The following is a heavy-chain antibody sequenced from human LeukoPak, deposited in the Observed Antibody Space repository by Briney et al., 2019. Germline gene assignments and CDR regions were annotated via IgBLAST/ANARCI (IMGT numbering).Heavy chain of an antibody. CDR2: VSWNSGSV. CDR1: GFTFDDYA. J-gene: IGHJ4*02. V-gene: IGHV3-9*01. Sequence: GGSLRLSCAASGFTFDDYAMHWVRQAPGKGLEWVSGVSWNSGSVGYADSVKGRFTISRDNSKNTLYLQMSSLRAEDTAVYYCAKEFNRGLPDYWGQGTLVTVPS. CDR3: AKEFNRGLPDY. D-gene: IGHD2-21*01.